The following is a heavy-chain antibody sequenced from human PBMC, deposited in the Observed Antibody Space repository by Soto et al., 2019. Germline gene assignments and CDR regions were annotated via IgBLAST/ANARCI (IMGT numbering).Heavy chain of an antibody. D-gene: IGHD3-22*01. CDR2: IYSGGST. J-gene: IGHJ6*02. Sequence: GGALRLSCAASGFTVSSNYMSWVRQAPGKGLEWVSVIYSGGSTYYADSVKGRFTISRDNSKNTLYLQMNSLRAEDTAVYYCAREARVDYYASSGYYYYYGMDVWGQGTTVTVS. CDR3: AREARVDYYASSGYYYYYGMDV. V-gene: IGHV3-53*01. CDR1: GFTVSSNY.